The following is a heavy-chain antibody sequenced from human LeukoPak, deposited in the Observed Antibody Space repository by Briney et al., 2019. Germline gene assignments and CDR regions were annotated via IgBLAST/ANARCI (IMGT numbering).Heavy chain of an antibody. J-gene: IGHJ4*02. Sequence: PGGSLRLSCAVSGFTVTDNYMSWVRQAPGKGLQWVSVIYPDGRTYYADSVKGRFTISRDISRNTLLLQMSNLRADDTAVHYCASTSPVYGDYDYWGQGTLVTVSS. V-gene: IGHV3-53*01. CDR3: ASTSPVYGDYDY. D-gene: IGHD4-17*01. CDR2: IYPDGRT. CDR1: GFTVTDNY.